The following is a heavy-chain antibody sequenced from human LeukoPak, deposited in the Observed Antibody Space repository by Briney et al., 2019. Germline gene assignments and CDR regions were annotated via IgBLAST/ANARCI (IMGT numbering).Heavy chain of an antibody. CDR3: ARALFPYYYDSNGLNAFDI. CDR2: INPNSGGT. CDR1: GYTFSSYY. J-gene: IGHJ3*02. Sequence: ASVKVSCKASGYTFSSYYMHWVRQDPGQGLEWMGWINPNSGGTNYAQKFQGRVTMTRDTSISTAYMELSRLRSDDTAVYYCARALFPYYYDSNGLNAFDIWGQGTMVTVSS. D-gene: IGHD3-22*01. V-gene: IGHV1-2*02.